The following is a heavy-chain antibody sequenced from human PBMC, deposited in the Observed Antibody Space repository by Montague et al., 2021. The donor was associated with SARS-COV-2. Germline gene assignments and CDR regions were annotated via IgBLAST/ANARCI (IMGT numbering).Heavy chain of an antibody. V-gene: IGHV4-34*01. CDR3: ASAPRYSFGFWAY. Sequence: SETLSLTCAVSGASSSNYYWSWIRQPPGKGLEWVGEINHSGYTDYNPSLESRLTISLDSSKKQFSLKMTSVTAADTAIYYCASAPRYSFGFWAYWGQGTLVSVSS. CDR2: INHSGYT. J-gene: IGHJ4*02. CDR1: GASSSNYY. D-gene: IGHD5-12*01.